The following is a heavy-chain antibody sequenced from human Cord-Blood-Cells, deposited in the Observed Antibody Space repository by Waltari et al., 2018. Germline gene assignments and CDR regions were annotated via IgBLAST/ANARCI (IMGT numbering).Heavy chain of an antibody. CDR1: GGSISSSSYY. D-gene: IGHD3-3*01. Sequence: QLQLQESGPGLVKPSETLSLTCTVSGGSISSSSYYWGWIRQPPGKGLEWIGSIYYSGRTYYNPSLKSRVTITVDTSKNQFSLKLSSVTAADTAVYYCARNRKHTYYDLWSGYSFDYWGQGTLVTVSS. J-gene: IGHJ4*02. CDR2: IYYSGRT. CDR3: ARNRKHTYYDLWSGYSFDY. V-gene: IGHV4-39*01.